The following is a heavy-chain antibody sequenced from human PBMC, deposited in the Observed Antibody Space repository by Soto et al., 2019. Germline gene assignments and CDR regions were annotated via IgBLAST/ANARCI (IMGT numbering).Heavy chain of an antibody. V-gene: IGHV4-31*03. CDR2: IYYSGST. CDR3: ARSGGHYGDYGAWFDP. D-gene: IGHD4-17*01. Sequence: QVQLQESGPGLVKPSQTLSLTCTVSGGSISSGGYYWSWIRQHPGKGLEWIGYIYYSGSTYYNPSLKRRVTISVDTSKNQFSLKLSSVTAADTAVYYCARSGGHYGDYGAWFDPWGQGTLVTVSS. J-gene: IGHJ5*02. CDR1: GGSISSGGYY.